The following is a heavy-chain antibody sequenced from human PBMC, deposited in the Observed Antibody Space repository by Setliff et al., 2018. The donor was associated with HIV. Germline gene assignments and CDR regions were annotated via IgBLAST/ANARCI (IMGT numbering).Heavy chain of an antibody. CDR1: GGSISSSSYC. CDR3: ARDSNAPYFQH. V-gene: IGHV4-39*07. D-gene: IGHD1-1*01. Sequence: LSLTCTVSGGSISSSSYCWGWIRQPPGKGLEWIGSIYYSGSTSYYNPSLKSRVTISVDTSKNQFSLKLSSVTAADTAVYYCARDSNAPYFQHWGQGTLVTVSS. CDR2: IYYSGSTS. J-gene: IGHJ1*01.